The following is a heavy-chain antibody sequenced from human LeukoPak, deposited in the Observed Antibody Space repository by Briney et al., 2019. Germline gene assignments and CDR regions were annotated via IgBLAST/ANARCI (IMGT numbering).Heavy chain of an antibody. J-gene: IGHJ5*02. D-gene: IGHD6-19*01. CDR2: ISAYNGNT. V-gene: IGHV1-18*01. Sequence: ASVKVSCKASGYTFTNYGISWLRQAPGQGLEWMGWISAYNGNTNYAQKFQGRVTMTTDTSTTTAYMELRSLRSDDTAVYYCARGSRIAVAGTFLDNRFDPWGQGTLVTVSS. CDR3: ARGSRIAVAGTFLDNRFDP. CDR1: GYTFTNYG.